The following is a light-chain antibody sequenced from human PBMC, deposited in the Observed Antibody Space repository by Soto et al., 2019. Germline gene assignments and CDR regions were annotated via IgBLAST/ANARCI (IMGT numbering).Light chain of an antibody. J-gene: IGKJ5*01. CDR2: DAS. V-gene: IGKV1-39*01. CDR3: QQSYSTPIT. CDR1: QDISNY. Sequence: DIQMTQSPSSLSASVGDRVTITCRASQDISNYLNWYQQKPGKAPKLLIYDASNLETGVPSRFSGSGSGTDFTLTISSLQPEDFATDDGQQSYSTPITFGQGTRLEIK.